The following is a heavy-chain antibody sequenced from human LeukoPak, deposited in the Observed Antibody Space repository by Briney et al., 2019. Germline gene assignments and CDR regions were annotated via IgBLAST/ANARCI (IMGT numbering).Heavy chain of an antibody. CDR1: DYTFTSYG. CDR3: ATVGSGDIDY. V-gene: IGHV1-18*01. D-gene: IGHD2-21*02. J-gene: IGHJ4*02. Sequence: GASVKVSCKASDYTFTSYGISWVRQAPGQGLEWMGWISAYNGNTHYAQKLQGRVTMTTDTSTNTAYMELRSLRSDDTAVYYCATVGSGDIDYWGQGTLVTVSS. CDR2: ISAYNGNT.